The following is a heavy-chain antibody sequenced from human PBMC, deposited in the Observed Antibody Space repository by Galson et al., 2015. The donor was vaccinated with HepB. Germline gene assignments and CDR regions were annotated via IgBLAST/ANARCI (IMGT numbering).Heavy chain of an antibody. Sequence: SVKVSCKASGYTFTGYYMHWVRQAPGQGLEWMGWINPNSGGTNYAQKFQGWVTMTRDTSISTAYMELSRLRSDDTAVYYCARGDIVVVVAATAPLDYWGQGTLVTVSP. J-gene: IGHJ4*02. CDR3: ARGDIVVVVAATAPLDY. CDR1: GYTFTGYY. CDR2: INPNSGGT. D-gene: IGHD2-15*01. V-gene: IGHV1-2*04.